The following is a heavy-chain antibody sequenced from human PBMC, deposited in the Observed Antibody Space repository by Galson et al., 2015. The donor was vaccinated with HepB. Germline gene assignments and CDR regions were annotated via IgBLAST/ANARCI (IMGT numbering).Heavy chain of an antibody. CDR1: GFTFSSYG. D-gene: IGHD1-26*01. CDR2: IWYDGSNK. V-gene: IGHV3-33*01. CDR3: ARRASGSYHDHDAFDI. Sequence: SLRLSCAASGFTFSSYGMHWVRQAPGKGLEWVAVIWYDGSNKYYADSVKGRFTISRDNSKNTLYLQMNSLRAEDTAVYYCARRASGSYHDHDAFDIWGQGTMVTVSS. J-gene: IGHJ3*02.